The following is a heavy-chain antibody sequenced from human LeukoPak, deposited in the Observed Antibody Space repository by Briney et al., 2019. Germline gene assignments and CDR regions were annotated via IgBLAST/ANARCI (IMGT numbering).Heavy chain of an antibody. Sequence: ASVKVSCKASGYTFTGYYMHWVRQAPGQGLEWMGRINPNSGGTNYAQKFQGRVTMTRDTSISTAYMELSRLRSDDTAVYYCARDRAELSAFDIWGQGTMVTVSS. CDR1: GYTFTGYY. J-gene: IGHJ3*02. V-gene: IGHV1-2*06. D-gene: IGHD1-26*01. CDR2: INPNSGGT. CDR3: ARDRAELSAFDI.